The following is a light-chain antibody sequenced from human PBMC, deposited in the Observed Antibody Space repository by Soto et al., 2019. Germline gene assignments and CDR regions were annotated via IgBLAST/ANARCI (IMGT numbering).Light chain of an antibody. CDR2: GAS. J-gene: IGKJ4*01. CDR1: QGIASS. CDR3: QQFNSDPLT. V-gene: IGKV1-9*01. Sequence: DIHLTQSPSFLSASVGDRVTITCRASQGIASSLAWYQQKAGKAPKLLIYGASTLETGVPSRFSGSGPGTEFTLTISSLQPEDFGIYYCQQFNSDPLTFGGGTKVEIK.